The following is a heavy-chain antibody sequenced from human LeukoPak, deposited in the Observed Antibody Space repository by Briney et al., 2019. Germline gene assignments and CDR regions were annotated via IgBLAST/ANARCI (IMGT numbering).Heavy chain of an antibody. CDR3: ASERGRVVVAATAY. V-gene: IGHV3-21*01. CDR1: GFTFSSYS. J-gene: IGHJ4*02. CDR2: ISSSSSYI. D-gene: IGHD2-15*01. Sequence: GGSLRLSCAASGFTFSSYSMNWVRQAPGKGLEWVSSISSSSSYIYYADSVKGRFTISRDNAKNSLYLQMNSLRAEDTAVYYCASERGRVVVAATAYWGQGTLVTVSS.